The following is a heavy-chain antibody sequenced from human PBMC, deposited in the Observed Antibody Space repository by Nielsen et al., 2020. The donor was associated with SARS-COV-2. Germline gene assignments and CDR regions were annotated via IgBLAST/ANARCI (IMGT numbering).Heavy chain of an antibody. CDR1: GFTFSSYA. CDR3: ARDGEWYTPGGFCDY. V-gene: IGHV3-30-3*01. CDR2: ISYDGSNK. D-gene: IGHD3-3*01. J-gene: IGHJ4*02. Sequence: GGSLRLSCAASGFTFSSYAMHWVRQAPGKGLEWVAVISYDGSNKYYADSVKGRFTISRDNSKNTLYLQMNSLRAGDTAVYYCARDGEWYTPGGFCDYWGQGTLVTVSS.